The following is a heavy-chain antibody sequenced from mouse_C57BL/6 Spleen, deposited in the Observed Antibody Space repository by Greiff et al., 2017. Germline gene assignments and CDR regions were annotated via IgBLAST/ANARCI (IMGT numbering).Heavy chain of an antibody. Sequence: VQLQQSGPGLVAPSQSLSITCTVSGFSLTSYGVHWVRQPPGKGLEWLVVIWSDGSTTYNSALKSRLSISKDNSKSQVFLKMNSLQTDDTAMYYCARHGGDYEDWFAYWGQGTLVTVSA. CDR1: GFSLTSYG. V-gene: IGHV2-6-1*01. CDR3: ARHGGDYEDWFAY. CDR2: IWSDGST. D-gene: IGHD2-4*01. J-gene: IGHJ3*01.